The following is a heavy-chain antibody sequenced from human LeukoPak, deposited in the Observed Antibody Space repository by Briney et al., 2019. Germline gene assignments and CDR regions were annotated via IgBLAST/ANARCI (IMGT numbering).Heavy chain of an antibody. CDR1: GFTFRIYG. CDR3: AKDGISYSRSSEREFDY. Sequence: GGSLRLSCAASGFTFRIYGMHWVRQAPGKGLEWVAVISYDGSNKYFADSVKGRFTISRDNSENTLYLQMNSLRAEDTAVYYCAKDGISYSRSSEREFDYWGQGTLVTVSS. CDR2: ISYDGSNK. J-gene: IGHJ4*02. V-gene: IGHV3-30*18. D-gene: IGHD6-6*01.